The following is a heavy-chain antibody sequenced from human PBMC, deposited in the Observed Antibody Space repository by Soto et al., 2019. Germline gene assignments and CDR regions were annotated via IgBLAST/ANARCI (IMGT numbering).Heavy chain of an antibody. Sequence: PGGSLRLSCAASGFTFSSYGMHWVRQAPGKGLEWVAVISYDGSNKYYADSVKGRFTISRDNSKNTLYLQMNSLRAEDTAVYYCAKEMWDSSSSPTDYWGQGTLVTVSS. CDR2: ISYDGSNK. J-gene: IGHJ4*02. CDR1: GFTFSSYG. V-gene: IGHV3-30*18. CDR3: AKEMWDSSSSPTDY. D-gene: IGHD6-6*01.